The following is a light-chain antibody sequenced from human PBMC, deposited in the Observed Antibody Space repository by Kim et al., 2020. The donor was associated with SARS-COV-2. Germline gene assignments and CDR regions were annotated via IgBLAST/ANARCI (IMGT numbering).Light chain of an antibody. CDR1: SLSSYY. CDR2: VKN. Sequence: VALGPTVRITCQGDSLSSYYATWYQQKPGQAPLLVIYVKNIRPSGIPDRFSGSSSGNTASLTITGTQAGDEADYYCNSRDSNDNVVFGGGTKLTVL. J-gene: IGLJ2*01. V-gene: IGLV3-19*01. CDR3: NSRDSNDNVV.